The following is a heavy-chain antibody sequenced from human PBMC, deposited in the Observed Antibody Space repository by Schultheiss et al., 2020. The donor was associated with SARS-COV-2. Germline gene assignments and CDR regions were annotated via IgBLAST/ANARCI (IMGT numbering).Heavy chain of an antibody. CDR3: ARDRDYYDTSGYYY. Sequence: ASVKVSCRASGYTFSSYGITWVRQAPGHGLEWMGWISPYDGHTKYAQRFQGRVTMTTDTSTSTAYMELKTLESDDTAIYYCARDRDYYDTSGYYYWGQGALVTVSS. CDR1: GYTFSSYG. CDR2: ISPYDGHT. V-gene: IGHV1-18*04. D-gene: IGHD3-22*01. J-gene: IGHJ4*02.